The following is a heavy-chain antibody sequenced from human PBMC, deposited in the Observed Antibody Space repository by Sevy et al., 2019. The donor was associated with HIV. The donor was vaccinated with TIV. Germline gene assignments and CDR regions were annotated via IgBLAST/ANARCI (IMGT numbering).Heavy chain of an antibody. J-gene: IGHJ6*04. D-gene: IGHD3-16*01. CDR3: AKCLYTSXXXXXXXXXXV. V-gene: IGHV3-23*01. CDR2: ISGXXDNT. CDR1: GFTXXXXX. Sequence: GGSLRLSXAAXGFTXXXXXTXWVRQAXGKGLEXVSTISGXXDNTFYADSAKGRFTISRDNSKNTLYLQMNSLRAEDXAVYYCAKCLYTSXXXXXXXXXXVWGKXTTVTVSS.